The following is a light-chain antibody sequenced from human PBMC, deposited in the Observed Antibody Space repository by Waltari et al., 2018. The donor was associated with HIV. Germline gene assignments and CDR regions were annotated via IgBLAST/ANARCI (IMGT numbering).Light chain of an antibody. CDR3: AAWDDSLSGQGV. CDR2: NNN. Sequence: QSVLSQPPSASGTPGQRVTISCSGSTPNIGSNYVYWFQQFPGPTPKLLIFNNNQGPPGVPERFSGSKYGTSASLAISGLRSEDEGDYYCAAWDDSLSGQGVFGTGTKVTVL. V-gene: IGLV1-47*01. J-gene: IGLJ1*01. CDR1: TPNIGSNY.